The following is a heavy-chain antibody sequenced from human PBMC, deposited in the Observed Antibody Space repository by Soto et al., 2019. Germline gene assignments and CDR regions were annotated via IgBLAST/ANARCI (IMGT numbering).Heavy chain of an antibody. CDR1: GFAFSNYG. J-gene: IGHJ4*02. Sequence: QVQLVESGGGVVQPGRSLRLSCAASGFAFSNYGMHWVRQTPGTGLEWVALIWYDGSNEYYADSVKGRFTISRDNSKNTLYLQMHSLRAEDTAVYFCARSPPGVAGRYYFDFWGQGTLVTVSS. CDR3: ARSPPGVAGRYYFDF. D-gene: IGHD6-6*01. V-gene: IGHV3-33*01. CDR2: IWYDGSNE.